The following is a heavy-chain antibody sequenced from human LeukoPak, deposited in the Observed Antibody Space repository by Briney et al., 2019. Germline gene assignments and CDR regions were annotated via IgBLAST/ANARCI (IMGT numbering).Heavy chain of an antibody. CDR2: ISWNSGSI. D-gene: IGHD3-9*01. V-gene: IGHV3-9*01. J-gene: IGHJ6*03. CDR3: ARANDNYYYYYMDV. CDR1: GFTFDDYA. Sequence: GGSLRLSCAASGFTFDDYAMHWVRQAPGKGLEWVSGISWNSGSIGYADSVKGRFTISRDNAKNSLYLQMNSLRAEDTAVYYCARANDNYYYYYMDVWGKGTTVTIS.